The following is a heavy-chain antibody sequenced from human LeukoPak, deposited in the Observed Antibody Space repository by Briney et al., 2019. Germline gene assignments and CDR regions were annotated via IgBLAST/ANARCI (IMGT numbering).Heavy chain of an antibody. Sequence: SETLSLTCTVSGDFISSSSYYWGWIRQPPGKGLEWIGNIYYSGSTDYNPSLKSRVTISVDTSKNQFSLKLSSVTAADTAVYYCARGGEVVYNWFDPWGQGTLVTVSS. CDR2: IYYSGST. CDR3: ARGGEVVYNWFDP. J-gene: IGHJ5*02. V-gene: IGHV4-39*07. CDR1: GDFISSSSYY. D-gene: IGHD2-8*01.